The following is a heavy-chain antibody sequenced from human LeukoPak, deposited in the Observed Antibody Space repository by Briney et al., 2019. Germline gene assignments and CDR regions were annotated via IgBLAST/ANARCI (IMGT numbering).Heavy chain of an antibody. CDR3: ARVVIYYDSCGYPDY. V-gene: IGHV4-59*01. CDR2: IYYSGST. Sequence: ASETLSLTCTVSGGSISSYYWSWIRQPPGKGLEWIGYIYYSGSTNYNPSLKSRVTISVDTSKNQFSLKLSSVTAADTAVYYCARVVIYYDSCGYPDYWGQGNLVTVSS. J-gene: IGHJ4*02. CDR1: GGSISSYY. D-gene: IGHD3-22*01.